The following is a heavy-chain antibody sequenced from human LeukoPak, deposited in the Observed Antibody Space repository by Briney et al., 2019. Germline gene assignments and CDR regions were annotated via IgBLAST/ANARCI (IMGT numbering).Heavy chain of an antibody. Sequence: SETLSLXCAVSGYSISSGYYWGWIRQPPGKGLEWIGSIYHSGSTYYNPSLKSRVTISVDTSKNQFSLKLSSVTAADTAVYYCGAFWSGYFSFDYWGQGTPVTVSS. CDR1: GYSISSGYY. D-gene: IGHD3-3*01. V-gene: IGHV4-38-2*01. CDR2: IYHSGST. J-gene: IGHJ4*02. CDR3: GAFWSGYFSFDY.